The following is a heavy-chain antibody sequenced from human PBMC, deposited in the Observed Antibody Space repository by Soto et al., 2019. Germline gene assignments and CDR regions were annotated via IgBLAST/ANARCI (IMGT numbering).Heavy chain of an antibody. CDR2: IIPILGIA. D-gene: IGHD2-21*02. Sequence: SVTVSCKASGGTFSSYTISWVRQAPGQGLEWMGRIIPILGIANYAQKFQGRVTITADKSTSTAYMELSSLRSEDTAVYYCARSIVVVTALDYWGQGTLVTVSS. CDR3: ARSIVVVTALDY. J-gene: IGHJ4*02. V-gene: IGHV1-69*02. CDR1: GGTFSSYT.